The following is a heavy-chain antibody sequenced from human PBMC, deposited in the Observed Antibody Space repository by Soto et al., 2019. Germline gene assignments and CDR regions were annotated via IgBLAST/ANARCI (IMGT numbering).Heavy chain of an antibody. CDR2: ISWSSGSI. Sequence: EVQLVESGGGLVQPGRSLRLSCAASGFTFEDYAMHWVRQPPGKGLEWVSGISWSSGSIDYADSVKGRFTISRDNAKKSLYLQMNSLRAEDTAFYYCAKDIGVFGVAPRGEQYGMDVWGQGTTVTVSS. D-gene: IGHD3-3*01. CDR3: AKDIGVFGVAPRGEQYGMDV. J-gene: IGHJ6*02. CDR1: GFTFEDYA. V-gene: IGHV3-9*01.